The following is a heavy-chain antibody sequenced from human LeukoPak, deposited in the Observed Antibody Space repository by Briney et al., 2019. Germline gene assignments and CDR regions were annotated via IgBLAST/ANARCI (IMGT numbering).Heavy chain of an antibody. V-gene: IGHV3-30*02. CDR1: GFTFSSYV. J-gene: IGHJ4*02. Sequence: GGSLRLSCAASGFTFSSYVMHWVRQAPGKGLEWVAFIRYDGSNKYYSDSVKGRFAISRDNSKNTLYLQMNSLRPEDTAVYYCAKDPRDHSYGWSWRYFDYWGQGTLVTVSS. CDR2: IRYDGSNK. CDR3: AKDPRDHSYGWSWRYFDY. D-gene: IGHD5-18*01.